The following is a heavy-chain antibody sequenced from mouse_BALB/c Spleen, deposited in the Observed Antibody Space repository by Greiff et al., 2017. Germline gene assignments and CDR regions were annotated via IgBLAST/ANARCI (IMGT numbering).Heavy chain of an antibody. V-gene: IGHV5-17*02. Sequence: EVQLVESGGGLVQPGGSRKLSCAASGFTFSSFGMHWVRQAPEKGLEWVAYISSGSSTIYYADTVKGRFTISRDNPKNTLFLQMTSLRSEDTAMYYCARGGYGNYRFDYWGQGTTLTVSS. CDR1: GFTFSSFG. J-gene: IGHJ2*01. CDR2: ISSGSSTI. D-gene: IGHD2-1*01. CDR3: ARGGYGNYRFDY.